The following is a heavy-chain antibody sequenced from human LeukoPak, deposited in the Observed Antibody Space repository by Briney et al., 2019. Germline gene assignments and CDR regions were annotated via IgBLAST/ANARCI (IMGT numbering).Heavy chain of an antibody. CDR2: MNPNSGNT. Sequence: GASVKVSCKASGYTFTSYDINWVRQATGQGLEWMGWMNPNSGNTGYAQKFQGRVTMTRNTSISTAYMELSSLRSEDTAVYYCARYSSSWYPYAFDIWGQGTMVTVSS. CDR3: ARYSSSWYPYAFDI. V-gene: IGHV1-8*01. CDR1: GYTFTSYD. D-gene: IGHD6-13*01. J-gene: IGHJ3*02.